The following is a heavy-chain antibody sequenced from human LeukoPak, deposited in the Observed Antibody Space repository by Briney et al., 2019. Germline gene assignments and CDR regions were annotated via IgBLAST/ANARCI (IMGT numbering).Heavy chain of an antibody. CDR3: AKDINGFAY. Sequence: GSSMRLSCAASGFPFDDYAMHWVRQAPGKGLEWVSGISWNSGSIGYADSVKGRFTVSRDNAKNSLYLQMNSLRAEDTALYYCAKDINGFAYWGQGTLVTVSS. J-gene: IGHJ4*02. V-gene: IGHV3-9*01. CDR2: ISWNSGSI. CDR1: GFPFDDYA. D-gene: IGHD2-8*01.